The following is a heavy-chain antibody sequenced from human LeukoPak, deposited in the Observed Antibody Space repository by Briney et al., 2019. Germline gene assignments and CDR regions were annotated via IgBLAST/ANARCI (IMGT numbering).Heavy chain of an antibody. CDR3: ARGRYGSSTSCYKVYYYYMDV. J-gene: IGHJ6*03. Sequence: SVKVSCKASGGTFSSYAISWVRQAPGQGLEWMGGIIPIFGTANYAQKFQGRVTITTDESTSTAYMELRSLRSDDTAVYYCARGRYGSSTSCYKVYYYYMDVWGKGTTVTVSS. V-gene: IGHV1-69*05. D-gene: IGHD2-2*02. CDR1: GGTFSSYA. CDR2: IIPIFGTA.